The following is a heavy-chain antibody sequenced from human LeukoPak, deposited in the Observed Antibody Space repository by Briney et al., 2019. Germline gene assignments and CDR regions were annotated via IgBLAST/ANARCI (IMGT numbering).Heavy chain of an antibody. J-gene: IGHJ6*02. CDR3: ARVVVVVVAATRQLDV. Sequence: ASVKVSCKASGYTFTGYGISWVRQAPGQGLEWMGWISAYNGNTNYAEKLQGSVTKTTDTTTSTAYMELKSLRSDDTAVYYCARVVVVVVAATRQLDVWGQGTTVTVSS. CDR1: GYTFTGYG. V-gene: IGHV1-18*01. CDR2: ISAYNGNT. D-gene: IGHD2-15*01.